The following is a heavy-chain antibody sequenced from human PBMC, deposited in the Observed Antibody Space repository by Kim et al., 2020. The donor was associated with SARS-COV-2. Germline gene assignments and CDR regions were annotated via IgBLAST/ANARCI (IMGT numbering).Heavy chain of an antibody. CDR3: ARVVQGSDGMDV. Sequence: GGSLRLSCVASEFSFSDYYMSWVRQAPGKGLEWLSHISGSSNTMVYADSAKGRFTISRDNAKNSLHLQMNSLRADDTAVYYCARVVQGSDGMDVWGQGTTVIVSS. CDR2: ISGSSNTM. J-gene: IGHJ6*01. CDR1: EFSFSDYY. V-gene: IGHV3-11*01.